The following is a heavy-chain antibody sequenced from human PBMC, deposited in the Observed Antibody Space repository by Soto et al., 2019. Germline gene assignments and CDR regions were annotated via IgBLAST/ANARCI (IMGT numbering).Heavy chain of an antibody. J-gene: IGHJ4*02. Sequence: EVQLLESGGGLVQSGGSLRLSCAASGFTFSNYAMSWVRQAPGKGLEWVSAISGSAGSTYYADSVKGRFTVSRDNSKNTQYLQLNRLRGEDTAVYYWAMDKRYCGAGRPWVTLDYWGQGTLVTASS. CDR2: ISGSAGST. V-gene: IGHV3-23*01. CDR1: GFTFSNYA. CDR3: AMDKRYCGAGRPWVTLDY. D-gene: IGHD2-21*01.